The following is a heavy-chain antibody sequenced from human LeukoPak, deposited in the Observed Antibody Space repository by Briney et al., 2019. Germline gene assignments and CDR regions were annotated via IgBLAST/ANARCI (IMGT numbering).Heavy chain of an antibody. CDR2: ISYDGSNK. J-gene: IGHJ4*02. V-gene: IGHV3-30-3*01. Sequence: PGGSLRLSCAASGFTFSSYAMHWVRQAPGKGLEWVAVISYDGSNKYYADSVKGRFTISRDNSKNTLYLQMNSLRAEDTAVYYCAKGALDYDFWSGYFDWGQGTLVTVSS. CDR1: GFTFSSYA. D-gene: IGHD3-3*01. CDR3: AKGALDYDFWSGYFD.